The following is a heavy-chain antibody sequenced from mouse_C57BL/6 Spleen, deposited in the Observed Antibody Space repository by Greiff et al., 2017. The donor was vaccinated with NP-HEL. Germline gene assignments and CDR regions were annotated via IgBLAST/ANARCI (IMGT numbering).Heavy chain of an antibody. CDR2: ISYDGSN. Sequence: EVKLQESGPGLVKPSQSLSLTCSVTGYSITSGYYWNWIRQFPGNKLEWMGYISYDGSNNYNPSLKNRISITRDTSKNQFFLKLNSVTTEDTATNYCAREDDGYYIYWYFDVWGTGTTVTVSS. D-gene: IGHD2-3*01. CDR1: GYSITSGYY. CDR3: AREDDGYYIYWYFDV. V-gene: IGHV3-6*01. J-gene: IGHJ1*03.